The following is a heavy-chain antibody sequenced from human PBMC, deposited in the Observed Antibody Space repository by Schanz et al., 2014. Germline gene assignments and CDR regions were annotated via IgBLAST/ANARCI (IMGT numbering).Heavy chain of an antibody. J-gene: IGHJ5*02. CDR3: ARGGVVVVTAALNWFDP. CDR1: GYTFTNYA. D-gene: IGHD2-15*01. Sequence: QVQLVQSGSELKKPGASVKVSCKASGYTFTNYAINWVRQAPGQGLEWMGWINTNTGNPTYAQAFTGRFLFSLDTSVSTAYLQISSLKAEDTAVYYCARGGVVVVTAALNWFDPWGQGTLVTVSS. CDR2: INTNTGNP. V-gene: IGHV7-4-1*02.